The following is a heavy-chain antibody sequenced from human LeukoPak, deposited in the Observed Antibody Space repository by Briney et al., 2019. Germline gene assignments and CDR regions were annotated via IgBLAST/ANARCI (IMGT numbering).Heavy chain of an antibody. CDR1: GFTFSSYG. D-gene: IGHD3-16*01. J-gene: IGHJ3*01. CDR3: ARGNYEYVWGSYPLIW. Sequence: GSLRLSCAASGFTFSSYGMSWVRQAPGKGLEWIGEINHSGSTNYNPSLKSRVSISVDTSKNQFSLKLRSVTAADTAVYYCARGNYEYVWGSYPLIWWGQGTKVTVSS. CDR2: INHSGST. V-gene: IGHV4-34*01.